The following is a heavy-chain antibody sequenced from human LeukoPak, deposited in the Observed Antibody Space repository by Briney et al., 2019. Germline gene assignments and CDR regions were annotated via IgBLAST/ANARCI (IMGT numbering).Heavy chain of an antibody. Sequence: GGSLRLSCAASGFTFSSYGMHWVRQAPGKGLEWVAFIRYDGSNKNYADSVKGRFTISRDNSKSTLSLQMNSLRAEDTAIYYCATYRQVQVPFECWGQGTLVTVSS. CDR1: GFTFSSYG. V-gene: IGHV3-30*02. J-gene: IGHJ4*02. D-gene: IGHD5-18*01. CDR2: IRYDGSNK. CDR3: ATYRQVQVPFEC.